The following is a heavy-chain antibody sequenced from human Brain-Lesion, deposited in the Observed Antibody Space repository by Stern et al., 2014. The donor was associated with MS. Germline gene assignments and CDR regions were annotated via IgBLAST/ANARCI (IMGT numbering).Heavy chain of an antibody. J-gene: IGHJ4*02. CDR2: IYARGST. CDR3: VRETGGYTYGDTDFFDF. CDR1: GGSISSGSYY. D-gene: IGHD5-18*01. Sequence: VQLLESGPGLVKPSQTLSLTCSVSGGSISSGSYYWNWIRQPAGKGLEWIGRIYARGSTNYSPSLKRRVFISGDTSKNQFSLKLSSVTAADAAMYYCVRETGGYTYGDTDFFDFWGQGTLVTVSS. V-gene: IGHV4-61*02.